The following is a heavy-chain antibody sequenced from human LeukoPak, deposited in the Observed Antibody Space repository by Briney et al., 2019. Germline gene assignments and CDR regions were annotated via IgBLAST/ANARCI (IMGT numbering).Heavy chain of an antibody. Sequence: AGGSLRLSRVASGLTVSNHWMSWVRQAPGKGLEWVANIREERGQEYYVDSVKGRFTISKNSAKNSLYLQMNTLRVEDTAMYYCASLDTAKQPLANHWGQGTLVTVSS. D-gene: IGHD5-18*01. V-gene: IGHV3-7*03. CDR2: IREERGQE. J-gene: IGHJ5*02. CDR3: ASLDTAKQPLANH. CDR1: GLTVSNHW.